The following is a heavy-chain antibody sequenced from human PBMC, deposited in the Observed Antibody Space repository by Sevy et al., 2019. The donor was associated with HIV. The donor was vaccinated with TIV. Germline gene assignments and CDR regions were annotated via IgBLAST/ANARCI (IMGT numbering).Heavy chain of an antibody. V-gene: IGHV3-7*01. CDR2: IDQDGSDR. CDR1: GFTLSNYW. Sequence: EGSLRLSCAVSGFTLSNYWMSWVRQAPGKGLEWVANIDQDGSDRYYVDSVKGRFTISRDNAKNSLYLQMNSLRAEDTAVYYCARDLFSGSYYENYWGQGTLVTVSS. CDR3: ARDLFSGSYYENY. D-gene: IGHD1-26*01. J-gene: IGHJ4*02.